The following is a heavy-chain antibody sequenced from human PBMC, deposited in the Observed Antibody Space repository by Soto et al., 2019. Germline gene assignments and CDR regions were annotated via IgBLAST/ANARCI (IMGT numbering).Heavy chain of an antibody. CDR3: ANLPFLRFGVYYEY. D-gene: IGHD3-16*01. CDR1: GFTFSSNA. J-gene: IGHJ4*02. Sequence: PGGSLRLSCAASGFTFSSNAMSWVRQAPGKGLEWVSGVSGNGGITYYADSVKGRFTISRDNSKNTIYLQMNSLRVEDTAVYYCANLPFLRFGVYYEYWGQGTLLTLSS. V-gene: IGHV3-23*01. CDR2: VSGNGGIT.